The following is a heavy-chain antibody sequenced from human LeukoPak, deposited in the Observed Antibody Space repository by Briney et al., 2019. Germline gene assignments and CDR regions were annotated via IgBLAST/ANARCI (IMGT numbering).Heavy chain of an antibody. Sequence: GGSLSLSCAASGFTLSTFWMSWVRQAPGKGLEWVANIKQDESEKHYVDSVKGRFTISRDNAKNSLYLQMNSLRAEDTAVYYCARPRWLQFGPHDSWGQGTLVTVSS. D-gene: IGHD5-24*01. CDR3: ARPRWLQFGPHDS. CDR1: GFTLSTFW. V-gene: IGHV3-7*01. CDR2: IKQDESEK. J-gene: IGHJ4*02.